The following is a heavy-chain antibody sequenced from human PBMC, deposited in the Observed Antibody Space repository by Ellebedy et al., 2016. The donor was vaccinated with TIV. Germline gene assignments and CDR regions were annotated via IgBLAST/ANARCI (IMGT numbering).Heavy chain of an antibody. CDR3: ARGRDGGSYLDY. CDR1: GYPGTANH. D-gene: IGHD1-26*01. J-gene: IGHJ4*02. Sequence: ASVKVSCKASGYPGTANHMHWVRQAPGQGLEWMGDIIPRFGKANYAQKFQGSVTITADESTTTVYMELSTLISEDTAVYYCARGRDGGSYLDYWGQGTLVTVSP. V-gene: IGHV1-69*13. CDR2: IIPRFGKA.